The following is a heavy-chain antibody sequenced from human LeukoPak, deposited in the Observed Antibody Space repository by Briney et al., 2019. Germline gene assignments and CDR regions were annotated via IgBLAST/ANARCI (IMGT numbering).Heavy chain of an antibody. CDR2: IYYSGRT. CDR1: GGSISSSDYY. CDR3: ARHRASSRGGSGYSQGGFDY. Sequence: KSSETLSPTCTVSGGSISSSDYYWGWIRQPPGKGLEWIGSIYYSGRTYYNPYLKSRVTISVDTSKSQFFLNLNSVTAADTAVYYCARHRASSRGGSGYSQGGFDYWGQGTLVTASS. J-gene: IGHJ4*02. D-gene: IGHD3-22*01. V-gene: IGHV4-39*01.